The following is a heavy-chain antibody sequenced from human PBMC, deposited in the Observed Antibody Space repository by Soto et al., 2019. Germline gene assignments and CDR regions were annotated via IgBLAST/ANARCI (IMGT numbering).Heavy chain of an antibody. Sequence: PSETLSLTCAVYGGSFSGYYWSWIRQPPGKGLEWIGEINHSGSTNYNPSLKSRATISVDTSKNQFSLKLSSVTAADTAVYYCARGRWHYDLWSGYYTIGGLDYWGQGTLVTVSS. CDR1: GGSFSGYY. CDR3: ARGRWHYDLWSGYYTIGGLDY. V-gene: IGHV4-34*01. J-gene: IGHJ4*02. D-gene: IGHD3-3*01. CDR2: INHSGST.